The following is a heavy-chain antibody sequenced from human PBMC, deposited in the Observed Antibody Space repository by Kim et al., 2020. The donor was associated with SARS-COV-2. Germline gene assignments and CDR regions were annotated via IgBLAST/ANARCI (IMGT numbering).Heavy chain of an antibody. D-gene: IGHD2-8*01. CDR3: ARDLYYIETYYYYYYGMDV. J-gene: IGHJ6*02. CDR2: ISYDGSNK. V-gene: IGHV3-30*04. Sequence: GGSLRLSCAASGFTFSSYAMHWVRQAPGKGLEWVAVISYDGSNKYYADSVKGRFTISRDNSKNTLYLQMNSLRAEDTAVYYCARDLYYIETYYYYYYGMDVWGQGTTVTVSS. CDR1: GFTFSSYA.